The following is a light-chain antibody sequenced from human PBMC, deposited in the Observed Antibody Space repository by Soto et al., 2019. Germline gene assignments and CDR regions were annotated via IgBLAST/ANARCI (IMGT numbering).Light chain of an antibody. CDR3: SSYTTTFVV. CDR1: TSDVNY. J-gene: IGLJ2*01. Sequence: QSVLTQPASVSGSPGQSVTMSCTGTTSDVNYVSWYQQHPGKAPKLIIYDVTYRPSGVSDRFSGSKSGNTASLTISGLQAEDEADYYCSSYTTTFVVFGGGTKVTVL. V-gene: IGLV2-14*03. CDR2: DVT.